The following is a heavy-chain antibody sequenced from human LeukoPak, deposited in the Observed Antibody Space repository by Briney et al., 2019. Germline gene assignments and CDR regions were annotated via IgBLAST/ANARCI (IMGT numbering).Heavy chain of an antibody. D-gene: IGHD6-19*01. Sequence: SETLSLTCTVSGGSISSYYWGWIRQPPGKGLEWIGYIYYSGSTNYNPSLKSRVTISVDTSKNQFSLKLSSVTAADTAVYYCARESIAVARRYFDYWGQGTLVTVSS. J-gene: IGHJ4*02. CDR3: ARESIAVARRYFDY. V-gene: IGHV4-59*01. CDR1: GGSISSYY. CDR2: IYYSGST.